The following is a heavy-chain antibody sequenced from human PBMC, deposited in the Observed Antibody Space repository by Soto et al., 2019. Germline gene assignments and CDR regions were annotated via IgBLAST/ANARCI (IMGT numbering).Heavy chain of an antibody. Sequence: SETLSLTCTVSGGSISSSSYSWGRIRQPPGKGLEWIGSIYYSGSTYYNPSLKSRVTISVDTSKNQFSLKLSSVTAADTAVYYCARHVRMEMATIGPIDYWGQGTLVTV. D-gene: IGHD5-12*01. CDR2: IYYSGST. J-gene: IGHJ4*02. V-gene: IGHV4-39*01. CDR3: ARHVRMEMATIGPIDY. CDR1: GGSISSSSYS.